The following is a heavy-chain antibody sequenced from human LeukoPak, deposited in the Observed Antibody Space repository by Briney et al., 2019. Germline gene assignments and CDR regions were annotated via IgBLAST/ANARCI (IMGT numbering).Heavy chain of an antibody. D-gene: IGHD6-13*01. Sequence: ASVKVSCKASGYTFTSYDINWVRQATGQGLEWMGWMNPNSGNTGYAQKFQGRVTMTRNTSISTAYVELSSLRSEDTAVYYCARHSSSWYGGWFDPWGQGTLVTVSS. CDR2: MNPNSGNT. CDR3: ARHSSSWYGGWFDP. V-gene: IGHV1-8*01. J-gene: IGHJ5*02. CDR1: GYTFTSYD.